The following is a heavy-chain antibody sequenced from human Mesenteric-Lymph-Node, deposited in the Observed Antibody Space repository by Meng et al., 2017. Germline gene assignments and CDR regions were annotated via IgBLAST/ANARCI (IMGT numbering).Heavy chain of an antibody. V-gene: IGHV4-4*07. Sequence: QVQRQRSGPGLVKTPETLSLNCSVSDGSINNFFWSWIRQPAGKGLEWIGRIHTSGVTNYNASLKTRVTMSVATSKNQFSLSLSSVTAADTAVYYCAREAQGGRPLDFWGQGTLVTVFS. CDR3: AREAQGGRPLDF. D-gene: IGHD3-16*01. CDR2: IHTSGVT. CDR1: DGSINNFF. J-gene: IGHJ4*02.